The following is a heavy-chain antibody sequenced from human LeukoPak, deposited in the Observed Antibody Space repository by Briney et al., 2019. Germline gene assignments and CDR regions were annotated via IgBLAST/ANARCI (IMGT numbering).Heavy chain of an antibody. D-gene: IGHD5-12*01. Sequence: PGRSLRLSCAASGFTVSSNYMSWVRQAPGKGLEWVSVIYSGGSTYYADSVKGRFTISRDNSKNTLYLQMNSLRAEDTAVYYCARDRSGYFLPRYYFDYWGQGTLVTVSS. CDR3: ARDRSGYFLPRYYFDY. CDR2: IYSGGST. J-gene: IGHJ4*02. CDR1: GFTVSSNY. V-gene: IGHV3-53*01.